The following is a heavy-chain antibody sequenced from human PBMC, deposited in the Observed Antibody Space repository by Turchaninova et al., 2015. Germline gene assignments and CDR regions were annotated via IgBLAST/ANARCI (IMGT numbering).Heavy chain of an antibody. CDR3: ARHGIAGYLDY. Sequence: QVQLQGSGPGLVKPSETLSLTCAVSGYSISSGYSRAWIRQPPGKGLEWIGNIYHSGSTYYNPSLKSRVTISVDTSKNQFSLNLSSVTAADTAVYYCARHGIAGYLDYWGQGTLVTVSS. D-gene: IGHD2-15*01. CDR2: IYHSGST. J-gene: IGHJ4*02. V-gene: IGHV4-38-2*01. CDR1: GYSISSGYS.